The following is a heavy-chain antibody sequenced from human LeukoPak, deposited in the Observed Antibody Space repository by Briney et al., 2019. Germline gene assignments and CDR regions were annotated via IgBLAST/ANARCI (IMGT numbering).Heavy chain of an antibody. D-gene: IGHD4-17*01. V-gene: IGHV3-30-3*01. CDR1: GFTFSSYA. Sequence: GRSLRLSCAASGFTFSSYAMHWVRQAPGKGLEWVAVISYDGSNKYYADSVKGRFTISRDNSKDTLYLQMNSLRADDTAVYYCARRLVPVTTKVHYYGMDVWGQGTTVTVSS. CDR2: ISYDGSNK. J-gene: IGHJ6*02. CDR3: ARRLVPVTTKVHYYGMDV.